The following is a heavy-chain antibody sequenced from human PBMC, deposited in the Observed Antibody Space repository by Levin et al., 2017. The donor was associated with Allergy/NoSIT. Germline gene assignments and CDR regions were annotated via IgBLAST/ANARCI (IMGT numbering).Heavy chain of an antibody. CDR2: VSYDGSNQ. J-gene: IGHJ4*02. CDR1: GFTFSSYA. Sequence: GGSLRLSCAASGFTFSSYAMHWVRQAPGKGLEWVTVVSYDGSNQYFADSVKGRFTISRDNSKTTLYLQMNSLRAEDTAVYYCARCRALYVGERTGIDYWGQGTLVTVSS. V-gene: IGHV3-30-3*01. D-gene: IGHD3-10*01. CDR3: ARCRALYVGERTGIDY.